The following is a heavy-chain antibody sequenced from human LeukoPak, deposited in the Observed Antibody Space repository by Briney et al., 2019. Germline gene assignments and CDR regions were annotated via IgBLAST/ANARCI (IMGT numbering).Heavy chain of an antibody. Sequence: ASVKVSCKASGYTFTNYGVSWVRQAPGQGLEWMGWISGYNGYTNYAQKFQFRVTMTTDTSTSTAYMELRSLTSDDTAVYYCARDKAVTTELTQYFHHWGQGTLVTVSA. J-gene: IGHJ1*01. CDR2: ISGYNGYT. V-gene: IGHV1-18*01. CDR3: ARDKAVTTELTQYFHH. D-gene: IGHD4-11*01. CDR1: GYTFTNYG.